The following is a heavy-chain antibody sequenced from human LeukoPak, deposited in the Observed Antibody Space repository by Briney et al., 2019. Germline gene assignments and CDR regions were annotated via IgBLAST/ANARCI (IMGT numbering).Heavy chain of an antibody. CDR3: ARPHYDILTGYDWDAFDI. Sequence: PGGSLRLSCAASGFTFSSYSMNWVRQAPGKGLEWVSYISSSSSTIYYADSVKGRFTISRDNAKNSLYLQMNSLRAEDTAVYYCARPHYDILTGYDWDAFDIWGQGTMVTVSS. CDR1: GFTFSSYS. V-gene: IGHV3-48*01. J-gene: IGHJ3*02. D-gene: IGHD3-9*01. CDR2: ISSSSSTI.